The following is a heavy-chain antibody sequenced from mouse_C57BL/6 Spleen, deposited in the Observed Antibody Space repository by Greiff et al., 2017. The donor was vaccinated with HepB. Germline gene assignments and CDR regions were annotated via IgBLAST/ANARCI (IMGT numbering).Heavy chain of an antibody. Sequence: EVQGVESGGGLVQPQGSLKLSCAASGFSFNTYAMHWVRQAPGKGLEWVARIRSKSNNYATYYADSVKDRITISRDDSESMLYLQMNNLKTEDIAMYYCVKQGVIRSYAMDYWGEGTSVTVSS. D-gene: IGHD1-1*01. J-gene: IGHJ4*01. CDR3: VKQGVIRSYAMDY. CDR2: IRSKSNNYAT. CDR1: GFSFNTYA. V-gene: IGHV10-1*01.